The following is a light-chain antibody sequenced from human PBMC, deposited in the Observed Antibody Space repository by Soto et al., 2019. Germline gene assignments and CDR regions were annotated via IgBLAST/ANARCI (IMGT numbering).Light chain of an antibody. V-gene: IGKV1-5*01. CDR3: HTDNNYSLHT. Sequence: DIQMTQSPSTLSASVGDRITITCRASQSVSRRLAWYQQKPGNAPNLLIYDASSFESGVPSTFSGSGSGTEFTLTISSLQPDDGATYDCHTDNNYSLHTFGQGTKLESK. CDR2: DAS. J-gene: IGKJ2*01. CDR1: QSVSRR.